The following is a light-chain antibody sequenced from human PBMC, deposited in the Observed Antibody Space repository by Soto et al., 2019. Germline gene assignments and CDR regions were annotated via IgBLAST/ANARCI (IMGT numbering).Light chain of an antibody. CDR3: QQRSNWLWT. CDR1: QSVSSY. J-gene: IGKJ1*01. CDR2: DAY. Sequence: EIVLTQSPATLSLSPGERATLSCRASQSVSSYLAWYQQKPGQAPRLLIYDAYNRATGIQARFSGSGSGTDFTLTIRSLEPEDFAVYYCQQRSNWLWTFGQGTKVDI. V-gene: IGKV3-11*01.